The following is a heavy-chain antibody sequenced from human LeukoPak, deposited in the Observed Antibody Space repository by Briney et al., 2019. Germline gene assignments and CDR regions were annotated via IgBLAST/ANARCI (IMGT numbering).Heavy chain of an antibody. CDR2: MSYDGNYK. J-gene: IGHJ6*03. CDR1: GFTFSNYG. CDR3: ARVSYLRYFDWLLSPAYYYYYYMDV. V-gene: IGHV3-30*03. D-gene: IGHD3-9*01. Sequence: GGSLRLSCAASGFTFSNYGMHWVRQTPGKGLEWVAVMSYDGNYKYYADSVKGRFTISRDNSKNTLYLQMNSLRAEDTAVYYCARVSYLRYFDWLLSPAYYYYYYMDVWGKGTTVTVSS.